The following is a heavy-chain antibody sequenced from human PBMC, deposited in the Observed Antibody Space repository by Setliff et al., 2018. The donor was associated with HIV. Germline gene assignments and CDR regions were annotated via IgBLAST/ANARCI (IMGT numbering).Heavy chain of an antibody. J-gene: IGHJ6*02. Sequence: KASETLSLTCAVSGYAISSGYYWGWIRRPPGKGLEWIGSIYARGSTYYNPSLKSRVTISVDTSKNQFSLKLSSVTAADTAVYYCARDPGYFAWLRSYRHYYGMDVWGQGTTVTVSS. CDR1: GYAISSGYY. CDR3: ARDPGYFAWLRSYRHYYGMDV. D-gene: IGHD3-9*01. CDR2: IYARGST. V-gene: IGHV4-38-2*02.